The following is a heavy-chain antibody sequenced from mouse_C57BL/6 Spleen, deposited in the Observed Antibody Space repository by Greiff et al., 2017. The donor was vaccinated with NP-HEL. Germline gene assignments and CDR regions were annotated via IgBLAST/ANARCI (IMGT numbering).Heavy chain of an antibody. Sequence: VQLQQSGPGLVQPSQSLSITCTASGFTFTSYCVHWVRQSPGKGLEWLGVIWSGGSTDYNATFISRLSISKDNSKSHVFFKMNSLQTDDTAVYYCARNPTVVAHSCCYFDVWGTGTTVTVSS. J-gene: IGHJ1*03. D-gene: IGHD1-1*01. CDR2: IWSGGST. CDR1: GFTFTSYC. V-gene: IGHV2-2*01. CDR3: ARNPTVVAHSCCYFDV.